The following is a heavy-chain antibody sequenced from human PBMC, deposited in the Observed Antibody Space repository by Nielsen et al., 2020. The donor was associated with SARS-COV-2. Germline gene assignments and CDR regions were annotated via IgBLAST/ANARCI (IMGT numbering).Heavy chain of an antibody. J-gene: IGHJ6*03. D-gene: IGHD2-8*01. CDR1: GGSVSSGSYY. CDR2: IYYSGST. CDR3: ARSGGYCTNGVCYWHYYYYMDV. V-gene: IGHV4-61*01. Sequence: SETLSLTCTVSGGSVSSGSYYWSWIRQPPGKGLEWIGYIYYSGSTNYNPSLKSRVTISVDTSKNQFSLKLSSVTAADTAVYYCARSGGYCTNGVCYWHYYYYMDVWGKGTTVTVSS.